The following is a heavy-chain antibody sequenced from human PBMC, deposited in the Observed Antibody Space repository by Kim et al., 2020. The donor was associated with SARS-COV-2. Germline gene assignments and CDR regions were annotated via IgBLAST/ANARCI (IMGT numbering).Heavy chain of an antibody. CDR1: GFSFSTSW. CDR2: IKEDGSEK. CDR3: AKTSGFFDV. Sequence: GGSLRLSCAASGFSFSTSWMTWVRQAPGKGLQWVANIKEDGSEKFYLDSVRGRFTISRDNADNSLFLQMDSLRAEDTAVYYCAKTSGFFDVWGQGTLFTV. D-gene: IGHD3-10*01. J-gene: IGHJ4*02. V-gene: IGHV3-7*01.